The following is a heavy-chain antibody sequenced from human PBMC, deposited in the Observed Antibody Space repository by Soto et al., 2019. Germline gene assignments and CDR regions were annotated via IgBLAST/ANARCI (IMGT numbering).Heavy chain of an antibody. D-gene: IGHD3-22*01. J-gene: IGHJ4*02. CDR2: ISNDGRDK. V-gene: IGHV3-30*04. CDR1: AFTFSSHA. CDR3: ARPYYYDSSGYDPFDY. Sequence: QVQLVESGGGVVQPGRSLRLSCAASAFTFSSHAMHWVRQAPGKGLEWVAVISNDGRDKYYAESVKGRFTISRDNSKNTLHLQMNSLRAEDTAVYYCARPYYYDSSGYDPFDYWGQGTLVTVSS.